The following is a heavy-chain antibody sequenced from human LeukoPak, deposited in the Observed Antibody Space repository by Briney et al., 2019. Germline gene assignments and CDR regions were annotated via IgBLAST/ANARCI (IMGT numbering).Heavy chain of an antibody. CDR1: GFIFSYYG. V-gene: IGHV3-33*01. Sequence: GSSLRLSCAASGFIFSYYGMHWVRQAPGKGLEWLAVIWYDGSNRYYADSLKGRFTISRDNSKNTLYLQMNSLTADDTAVYYCARDPLGVLSYFDYWGQGTLVTVSS. CDR3: ARDPLGVLSYFDY. CDR2: IWYDGSNR. J-gene: IGHJ4*02. D-gene: IGHD3-16*01.